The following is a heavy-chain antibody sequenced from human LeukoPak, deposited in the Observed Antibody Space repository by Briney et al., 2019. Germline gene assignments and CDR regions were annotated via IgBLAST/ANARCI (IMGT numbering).Heavy chain of an antibody. CDR1: GGSISGYY. D-gene: IGHD3-22*01. J-gene: IGHJ4*02. Sequence: NPSETLSLTCIVSGGSISGYYWSWIRQPPGKGLEWIGYLLYSGSTNYNPSLKSRVTISVDTSKNQFSLKLSSVTAADTAVYYCAGHDSSGSYGPFDYWGQGTLVTVSS. V-gene: IGHV4-59*08. CDR2: LLYSGST. CDR3: AGHDSSGSYGPFDY.